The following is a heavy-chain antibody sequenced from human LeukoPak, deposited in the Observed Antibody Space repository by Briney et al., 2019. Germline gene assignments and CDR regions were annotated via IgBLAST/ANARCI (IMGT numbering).Heavy chain of an antibody. CDR2: IYSGGST. J-gene: IGHJ4*02. V-gene: IGHV3-66*01. D-gene: IGHD3-10*01. CDR1: GFTVSSNY. Sequence: GGSLRLSCAASGFTVSSNYMSWVRQAPGKGLEWVSVIYSGGSTYYADSVKGRFTISRDNAKNSLYLQMNSLRAEDTAVYYCARDDSLWFGEPFDYWGQGTLVTVSS. CDR3: ARDDSLWFGEPFDY.